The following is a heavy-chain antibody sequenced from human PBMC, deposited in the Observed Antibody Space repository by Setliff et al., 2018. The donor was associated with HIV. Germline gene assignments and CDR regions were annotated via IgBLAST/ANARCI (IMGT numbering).Heavy chain of an antibody. V-gene: IGHV3-48*03. CDR3: VATGTLFYLYRDI. CDR2: ISSTGSAR. D-gene: IGHD1-1*01. CDR1: GFTLSSYV. Sequence: SLRLSCAASGFTLSSYVMHWVRQAPGKGLEWISYISSTGSARHYADSVQGRFSISRDNAKKSLYLQMNNLRAEDSAVYYCVATGTLFYLYRDIWGKGTTVTVS. J-gene: IGHJ6*03.